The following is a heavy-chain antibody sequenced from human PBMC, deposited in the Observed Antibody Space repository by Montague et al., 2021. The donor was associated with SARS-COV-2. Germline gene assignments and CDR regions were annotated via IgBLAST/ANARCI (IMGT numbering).Heavy chain of an antibody. CDR3: ARSRDWYLGN. CDR2: IHIGGTS. J-gene: IGHJ4*02. CDR1: GDSISSGGYF. Sequence: SETLSLTCTVSGDSISSGGYFWGWIRQPPGKGLEWTASIHIGGTSYLNPSLKSRVTISIGSSKSQFSPNVTSVTAADTAVYFCARSRDWYLGNWGQGTLATVSS. D-gene: IGHD3-9*01. V-gene: IGHV4-39*07.